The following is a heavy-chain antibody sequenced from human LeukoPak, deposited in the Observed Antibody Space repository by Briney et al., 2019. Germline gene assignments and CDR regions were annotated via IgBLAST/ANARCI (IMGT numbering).Heavy chain of an antibody. CDR1: GFTFGDYA. CDR3: GRSGRYRPSDL. Sequence: GRSLRLSCTASGFTFGDYALSWFRQAPGKGLEWVGRTRNKANSYTTEYAASVKGRFTISRDDPKNLLYLQMNSLKSEDTAVYYCGRSGRYRPSDLWGQGTLVTVSS. D-gene: IGHD1-26*01. V-gene: IGHV3-72*01. CDR2: TRNKANSYTT. J-gene: IGHJ5*02.